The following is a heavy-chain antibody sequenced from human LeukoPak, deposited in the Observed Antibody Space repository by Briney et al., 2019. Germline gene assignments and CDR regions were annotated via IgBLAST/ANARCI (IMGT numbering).Heavy chain of an antibody. V-gene: IGHV4-59*01. Sequence: SETLSLACTVSGGSISSYYWSWIRQPPGKGLEWIGFIYYSGSTNYNPSLKSRVTISVDTSKNQFSLKLSSVTAADTAVYYCASYGSGESFDYWGQGTLVTVSS. D-gene: IGHD3-10*01. CDR3: ASYGSGESFDY. J-gene: IGHJ4*02. CDR1: GGSISSYY. CDR2: IYYSGST.